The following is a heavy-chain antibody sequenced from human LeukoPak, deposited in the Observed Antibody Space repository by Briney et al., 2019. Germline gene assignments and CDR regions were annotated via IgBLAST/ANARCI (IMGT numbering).Heavy chain of an antibody. CDR3: AREDVVVPAADRAHNWFDP. V-gene: IGHV4-61*02. D-gene: IGHD2-2*01. J-gene: IGHJ5*02. Sequence: SQTLSLTCTVSGGSISSGSYYWSWIRQPAGKGLEWIGRIYTSGSTNYNPSLKSRVTISVDTSKNQFSLKLSSVTAADTAVYYCAREDVVVPAADRAHNWFDPWGQGTLVTDSS. CDR1: GGSISSGSYY. CDR2: IYTSGST.